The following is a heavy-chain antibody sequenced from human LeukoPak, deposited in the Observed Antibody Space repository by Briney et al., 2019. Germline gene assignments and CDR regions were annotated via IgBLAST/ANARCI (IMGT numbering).Heavy chain of an antibody. J-gene: IGHJ6*02. CDR3: ARSIGLTGGGVDV. Sequence: PGWSLRLSCAASGFTFRDYNMNWVRQAPGKGLEWVSYITDSGSTIHYADSVNGRFTISRDNAKNSLYLQMNSLRAEDSAVYYCARSIGLTGGGVDVWGRGTTVTVSS. CDR1: GFTFRDYN. CDR2: ITDSGSTI. V-gene: IGHV3-11*01. D-gene: IGHD3-9*01.